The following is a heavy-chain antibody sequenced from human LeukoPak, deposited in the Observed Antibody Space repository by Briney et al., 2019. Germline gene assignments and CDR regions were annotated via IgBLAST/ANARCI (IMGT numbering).Heavy chain of an antibody. V-gene: IGHV1-69*05. CDR2: IIPIFGTA. CDR1: GGTFSSYA. J-gene: IGHJ4*02. CDR3: ARALAETRYSSSWNLDY. D-gene: IGHD6-13*01. Sequence: AVKVSCKSAGGTFSSYAISWVRQAPGQGLELMGVIIPIFGTANYGQKFQGRVTITTDESTRTAYMELSSLRSEDTAVYYCARALAETRYSSSWNLDYWGQGTLVTVSS.